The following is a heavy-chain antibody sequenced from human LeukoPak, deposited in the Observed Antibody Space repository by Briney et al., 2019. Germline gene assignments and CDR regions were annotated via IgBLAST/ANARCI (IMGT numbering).Heavy chain of an antibody. V-gene: IGHV3-23*01. D-gene: IGHD3-10*01. CDR3: AKDALMYYYGSGSLFYFDY. Sequence: PGGSLRLSCAASGFTFSSYAMSWVRQAPGKGLEWVSAISGSGGSTYYADSVKGRFTISRDNSKNTLYLQMNSLRAEDTAVYYCAKDALMYYYGSGSLFYFDYWGQGTLVTVSS. J-gene: IGHJ4*02. CDR1: GFTFSSYA. CDR2: ISGSGGST.